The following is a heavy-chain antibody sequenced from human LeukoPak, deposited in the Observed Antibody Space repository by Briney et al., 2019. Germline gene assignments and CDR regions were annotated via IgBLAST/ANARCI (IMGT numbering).Heavy chain of an antibody. CDR2: IKGDGNEK. D-gene: IGHD2-15*01. J-gene: IGHJ4*02. CDR3: AKNGLEDVGYFDY. CDR1: GFTFSTYW. Sequence: PGGSLRLSCEASGFTFSTYWMTWVRQAPGKGLEWVANIKGDGNEKHFVDSVKGRFTISRDNAMNSLFLQMSSLRAEDTAVYYCAKNGLEDVGYFDYWGQGTLVTVSS. V-gene: IGHV3-7*01.